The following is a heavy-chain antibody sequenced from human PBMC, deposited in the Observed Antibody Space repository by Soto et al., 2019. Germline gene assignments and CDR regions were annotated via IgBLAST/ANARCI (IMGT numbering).Heavy chain of an antibody. CDR2: IWYDGSNK. D-gene: IGHD6-19*01. V-gene: IGHV3-33*01. CDR1: GFTFSSYG. J-gene: IGHJ3*02. CDR3: ARAFSSGWSHAFDI. Sequence: SLRLSCAASGFTFSSYGMHWVRQAPGKGLEWVAVIWYDGSNKYYADSVKGRFTISRDNSKNTLYLQMNSLRAEDTAVYYCARAFSSGWSHAFDIWGQGTMVTVSS.